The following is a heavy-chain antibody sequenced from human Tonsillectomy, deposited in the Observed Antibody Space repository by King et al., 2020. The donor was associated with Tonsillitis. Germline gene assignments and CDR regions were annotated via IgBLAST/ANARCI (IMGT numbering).Heavy chain of an antibody. CDR2: ISGSGIST. J-gene: IGHJ4*02. D-gene: IGHD3-16*01. Sequence: VQLVESGGALVQPGGSLRLSCAASGFAFSTYAMTWVRQAPGKELEWVSAISGSGISTYCADSVKGRFTISRDNPRNTLYLQMNSLRAEDTALYYCAKTGSHRSATGGIDYWGQGTLVTVS. V-gene: IGHV3-23*04. CDR3: AKTGSHRSATGGIDY. CDR1: GFAFSTYA.